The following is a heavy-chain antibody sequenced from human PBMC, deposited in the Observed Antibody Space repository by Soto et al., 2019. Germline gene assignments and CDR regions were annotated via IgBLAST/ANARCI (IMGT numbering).Heavy chain of an antibody. CDR2: IYYSGST. D-gene: IGHD3-22*01. V-gene: IGHV4-30-4*01. J-gene: IGHJ3*02. CDR3: ARADRITMIVVVITDAFDI. Sequence: SETLSLTCTVSGGSISSGDYYWSWIRQPPGKGLEWIGYIYYSGSTYYNPSLKSRVTISVDTSKNQFSLKLSSVTAADTAVYYCARADRITMIVVVITDAFDIWGQGTMVTVSS. CDR1: GGSISSGDYY.